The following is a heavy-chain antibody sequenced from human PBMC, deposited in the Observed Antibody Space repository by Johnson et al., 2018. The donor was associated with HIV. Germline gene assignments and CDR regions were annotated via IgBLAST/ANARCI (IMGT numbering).Heavy chain of an antibody. J-gene: IGHJ3*02. CDR2: IYSGGST. V-gene: IGHV3-53*01. CDR3: ARGINSQSWAFDI. Sequence: VQLVESGGGLIQPGGSLRLSCAASGFTVSSNYMSWVRQAPGKGLEWVSLIYSGGSTYYADSVKGRFTISRYNSKNTLYLQMNSLRADDTAVYYCARGINSQSWAFDIWGQGTMVTVSS. D-gene: IGHD2/OR15-2a*01. CDR1: GFTVSSNY.